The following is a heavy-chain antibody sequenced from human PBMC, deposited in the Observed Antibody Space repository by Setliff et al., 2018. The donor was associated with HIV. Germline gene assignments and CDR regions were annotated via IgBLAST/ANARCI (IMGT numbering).Heavy chain of an antibody. V-gene: IGHV3-66*01. J-gene: IGHJ6*03. Sequence: PGGSLRLSCAASGFTFSSYTMNWVRQAPGKGLEWVSVIYSGGSTYYADSVKGRFTISRDNAENSLYLQMTSLRAEDTAVYYCARAGVVEGYYYYYYMDVWGKGTTVTVSS. CDR2: IYSGGST. D-gene: IGHD2-15*01. CDR3: ARAGVVEGYYYYYYMDV. CDR1: GFTFSSYT.